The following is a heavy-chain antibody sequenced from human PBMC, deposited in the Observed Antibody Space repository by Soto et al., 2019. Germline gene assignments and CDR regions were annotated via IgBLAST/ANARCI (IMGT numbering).Heavy chain of an antibody. D-gene: IGHD1-7*01. CDR1: GFTVSSHY. J-gene: IGHJ4*02. CDR3: ARPTTSDAYFDY. V-gene: IGHV3-53*01. CDR2: IYSGGST. Sequence: EVQLVESGGDLIQPGGSLRLSCAVSGFTVSSHYMSWVRQAPGKGLEWVSVIYSGGSTYYADSVKGRFTISRDNSKNTLYLQMNSLRAEDTAVYYCARPTTSDAYFDYWGQGTLVTVSS.